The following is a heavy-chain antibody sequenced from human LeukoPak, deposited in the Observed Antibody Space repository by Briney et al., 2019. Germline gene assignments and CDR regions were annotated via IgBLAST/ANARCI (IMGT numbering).Heavy chain of an antibody. CDR3: ARIGYSNWGDALDI. Sequence: GGSLRLSCAASGLSFNTYSMNWVRQAPGKGLEWISYISDSGSTTYYADSVEGRFSISRDNAKNSLYLQMNSLRAEDTAVYYCARIGYSNWGDALDIWGQGTVVTASS. D-gene: IGHD6-13*01. CDR1: GLSFNTYS. V-gene: IGHV3-48*04. J-gene: IGHJ3*02. CDR2: ISDSGSTT.